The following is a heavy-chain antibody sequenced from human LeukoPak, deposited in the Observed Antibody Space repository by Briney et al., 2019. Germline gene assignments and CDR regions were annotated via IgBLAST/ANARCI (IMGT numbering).Heavy chain of an antibody. CDR3: ARVRSGYSHENYFDY. V-gene: IGHV3-53*01. CDR1: GFTVSSNY. Sequence: GGSLRLSCAASGFTVSSNYMSWVRQAPGKGLEWVSGICGTSNSTYYADSVKGRFTISRDNAKDSLYLQMNSLRAEDTAVYYCARVRSGYSHENYFDYWGQGTLVTVSS. CDR2: ICGTSNST. D-gene: IGHD5-18*01. J-gene: IGHJ4*02.